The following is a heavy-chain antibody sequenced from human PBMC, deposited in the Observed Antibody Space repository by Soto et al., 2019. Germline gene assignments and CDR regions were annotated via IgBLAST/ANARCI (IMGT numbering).Heavy chain of an antibody. CDR2: ISYDGSKK. J-gene: IGHJ6*02. D-gene: IGHD1-7*01. Sequence: GGSLRLSCAASGATFSSYAMHWVRQAPGKGLEWVAVISYDGSKKYYADPVKGRFTISRDNSKNTLYLEMNSLRAEDTALYYCARDRGSATTRYCYGMDVWGQGTTVTVSS. V-gene: IGHV3-30-3*01. CDR1: GATFSSYA. CDR3: ARDRGSATTRYCYGMDV.